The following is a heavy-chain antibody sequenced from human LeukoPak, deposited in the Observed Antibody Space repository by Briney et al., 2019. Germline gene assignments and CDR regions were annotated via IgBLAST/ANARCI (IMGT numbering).Heavy chain of an antibody. V-gene: IGHV4-59*01. CDR1: GGSISTYY. Sequence: SETLSLTCTVSGGSISTYYWSWIRQPPGKGLEWIGYSYYSGSTTHNPSLRSRVTISVDTSRNQFSLKLTSVTAADTAVYYCARAGGGYSFDYWGQGTLVTVSS. CDR3: ARAGGGYSFDY. J-gene: IGHJ4*02. CDR2: SYYSGST. D-gene: IGHD5-18*01.